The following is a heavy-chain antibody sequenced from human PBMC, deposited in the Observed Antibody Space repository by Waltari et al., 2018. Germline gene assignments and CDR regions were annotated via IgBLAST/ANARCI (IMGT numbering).Heavy chain of an antibody. CDR2: ISWNSGSI. V-gene: IGHV3-9*01. CDR3: AKDPYPYGDYGGYYFDY. CDR1: GFTFDDYA. Sequence: EVQLVESGGGLVQPGRSLRLSCAASGFTFDDYAMHWVRPAPGKGLEWVSGISWNSGSIGYADSVKGRFTISRDNAKNSLYLQMNSLRAEDTALYYCAKDPYPYGDYGGYYFDYWGQGTLVTVSS. D-gene: IGHD4-17*01. J-gene: IGHJ4*02.